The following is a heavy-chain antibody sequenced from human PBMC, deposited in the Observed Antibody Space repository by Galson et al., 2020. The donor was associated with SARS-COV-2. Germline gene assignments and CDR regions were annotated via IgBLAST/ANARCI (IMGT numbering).Heavy chain of an antibody. CDR1: GFTFSSYA. Sequence: GESLKISCAASGFTFSSYAMSWVRQATGKGLEWVSAISGSGGSTYYADSVKGRFTISRDNSKHTLYLQMNSLRAEDTAVYYCAKLNGWYPTSPVAPFDYWGQGTLVTVSA. CDR2: ISGSGGST. D-gene: IGHD6-19*01. CDR3: AKLNGWYPTSPVAPFDY. J-gene: IGHJ4*02. V-gene: IGHV3-23*01.